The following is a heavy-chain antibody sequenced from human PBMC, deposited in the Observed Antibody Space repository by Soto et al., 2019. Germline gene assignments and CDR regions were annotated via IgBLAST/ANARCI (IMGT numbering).Heavy chain of an antibody. D-gene: IGHD3-9*01. CDR3: ARDSDYDILTGYHGGNFDY. CDR2: INPNSGGT. J-gene: IGHJ4*02. Sequence: ASVKVSCKASGYTFTGYYMHWVRQAPGQGLEWMGWINPNSGGTNYAQKFQGWVTMTRDTSISTAYMELSRLRSDDTAVYYCARDSDYDILTGYHGGNFDYWGQGTLVTVSS. V-gene: IGHV1-2*04. CDR1: GYTFTGYY.